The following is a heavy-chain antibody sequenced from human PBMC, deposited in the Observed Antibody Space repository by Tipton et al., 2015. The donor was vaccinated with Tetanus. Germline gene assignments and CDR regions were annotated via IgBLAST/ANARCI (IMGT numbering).Heavy chain of an antibody. CDR1: NGSLTVGGYY. CDR3: ARGQAGGSYGGSFDY. D-gene: IGHD1-26*01. Sequence: TLSLTCSVSNGSLTVGGYYWSWIRQHPGKGPEWLGYIFYIGTTYYNPSLQSRISISADTSKNQFSLRLTSVTAADTAVYYCARGQAGGSYGGSFDYWGQGVVATASS. V-gene: IGHV4-31*03. J-gene: IGHJ4*02. CDR2: IFYIGTT.